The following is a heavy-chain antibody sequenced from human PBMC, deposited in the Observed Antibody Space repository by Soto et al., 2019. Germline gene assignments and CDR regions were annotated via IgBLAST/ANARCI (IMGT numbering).Heavy chain of an antibody. V-gene: IGHV4-31*03. Sequence: QVQLQESGPGLVKPSQTLSLTCTVSGGSISSGGYYWSWILQHPGKGLEWIGYIYYSGSSCYNPSLKNRVTQSVDTSKNQCYLKLSSVTAADTAVYYCARVFGFGGMDVWGQGTTVTVSS. CDR1: GGSISSGGYY. J-gene: IGHJ6*02. D-gene: IGHD3-10*01. CDR3: ARVFGFGGMDV. CDR2: IYYSGSS.